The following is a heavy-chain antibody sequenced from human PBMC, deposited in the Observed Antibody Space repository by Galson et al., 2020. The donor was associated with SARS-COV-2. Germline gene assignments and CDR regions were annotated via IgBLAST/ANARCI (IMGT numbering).Heavy chain of an antibody. CDR2: IIPLFGTA. CDR3: AGASTSITAPAAFDS. D-gene: IGHD6-13*01. CDR1: GGSFSRHD. V-gene: IGHV1-69*13. J-gene: IGHJ5*01. Sequence: SVKVSCKASGGSFSRHDISWVRQAPGQGLEWMGGIIPLFGTAYYAQKFLGRVTITADESTSTAYMELSSLRSDDTAVYYCAGASTSITAPAAFDSWGQGTLVTVSS.